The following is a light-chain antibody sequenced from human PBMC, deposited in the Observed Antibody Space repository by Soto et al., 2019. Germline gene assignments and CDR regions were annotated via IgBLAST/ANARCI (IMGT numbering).Light chain of an antibody. V-gene: IGKV1-5*01. CDR1: QSISSW. Sequence: DIHMTQSPSTVSASVIDIVAITFLASQSISSWLAWYQQKPGKATKLLIYDASTLESGVPPRSSGSGSGTEFTLTISSLQTDDFATYYCHQYNSYHTFGGGTKVDIK. CDR2: DAS. J-gene: IGKJ4*01. CDR3: HQYNSYHT.